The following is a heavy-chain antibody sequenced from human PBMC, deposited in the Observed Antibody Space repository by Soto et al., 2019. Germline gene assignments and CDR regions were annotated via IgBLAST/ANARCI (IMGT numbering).Heavy chain of an antibody. Sequence: EVQLVESGGDFVKPAGSLRVSCAVSGFSFSNAWMSWVRQAPGKGLEWVGRIKSRADGGTTDYTAPVKGRFTISRDDSKNTVFLQMNSLKTEDTAVYYCTAHLGEFFPLDYWGQGTLVTVSS. V-gene: IGHV3-15*01. CDR3: TAHLGEFFPLDY. J-gene: IGHJ4*02. CDR1: GFSFSNAW. CDR2: IKSRADGGTT. D-gene: IGHD3-16*01.